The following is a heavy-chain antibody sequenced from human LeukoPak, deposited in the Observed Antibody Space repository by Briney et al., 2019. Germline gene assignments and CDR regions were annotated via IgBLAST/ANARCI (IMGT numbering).Heavy chain of an antibody. CDR1: GDSIGRYY. V-gene: IGHV4-4*07. J-gene: IGHJ4*02. D-gene: IGHD2-15*01. CDR2: IYNGGII. CDR3: ARGVVAAPTNFDY. Sequence: SETLSLTCTVSGDSIGRYYWSWIRQPAGKGLEWIGRIYNGGIITYNPSLKSRVTISVDTSKNHFSLKLSSMTAADTAVYYCARGVVAAPTNFDYWGQGTLVTVSS.